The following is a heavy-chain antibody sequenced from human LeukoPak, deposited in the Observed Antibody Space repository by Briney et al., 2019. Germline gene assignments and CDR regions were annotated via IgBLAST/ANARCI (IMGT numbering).Heavy chain of an antibody. V-gene: IGHV3-9*01. CDR1: GFIFNNYA. D-gene: IGHD6-19*01. CDR2: ISWNSGSI. CDR3: AKDNRRHYTSGPNPDSLH. J-gene: IGHJ4*02. Sequence: GGPLRLSCAGSGFIFNNYAMHWVRQPPGKGLEWVSGISWNSGSIDYADSVKGRFTISRDNAKNSLYLQMNSLRVEDTAFYYCAKDNRRHYTSGPNPDSLHWGQGALVTVSS.